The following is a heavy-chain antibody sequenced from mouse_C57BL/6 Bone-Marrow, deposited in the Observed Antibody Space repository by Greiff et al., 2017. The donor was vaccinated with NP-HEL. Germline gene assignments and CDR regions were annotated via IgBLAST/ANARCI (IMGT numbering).Heavy chain of an antibody. CDR3: ARHEGDYYGSRPYYFDY. CDR1: GYTFTEYT. J-gene: IGHJ2*01. V-gene: IGHV1-62-2*01. Sequence: QVQLQQSGAELVKPGASVKLSCKASGYTFTEYTIHWVKQRSGQGLEWIGWFYPGSGSIKYNEKFKDKATLTADKSSSTVYMELSRLTSEDSAVYFCARHEGDYYGSRPYYFDYWGQGTTLTVSS. CDR2: FYPGSGSI. D-gene: IGHD1-1*01.